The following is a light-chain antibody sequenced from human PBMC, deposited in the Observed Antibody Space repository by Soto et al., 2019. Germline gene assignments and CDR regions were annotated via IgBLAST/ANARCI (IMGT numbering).Light chain of an antibody. CDR1: QNINDW. CDR2: KAS. Sequence: DLQMTQSPSTLSASVGDRVTITCRASQNINDWLAWYQQRPGKAPKLLIYKASALESGVPSRFSGGASGTEFTLTISSLQPDDFATYYCQQYSSFSLYTFGQGTKLDVK. CDR3: QQYSSFSLYT. V-gene: IGKV1-5*03. J-gene: IGKJ2*01.